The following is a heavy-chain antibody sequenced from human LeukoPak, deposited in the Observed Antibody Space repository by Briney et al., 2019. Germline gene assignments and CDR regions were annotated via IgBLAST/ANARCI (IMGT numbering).Heavy chain of an antibody. J-gene: IGHJ4*02. V-gene: IGHV3-21*01. D-gene: IGHD3-10*01. CDR3: AKEHGSGSHLIDY. Sequence: GGSLRLSCAASGFTFSSYSMNWVRQAPGKGLEWVSSISSSSSYIYYADSVKGRFTISRDNAKNSLYLQKNSLRAEDTAVYYCAKEHGSGSHLIDYWGQGTLVTVSS. CDR2: ISSSSSYI. CDR1: GFTFSSYS.